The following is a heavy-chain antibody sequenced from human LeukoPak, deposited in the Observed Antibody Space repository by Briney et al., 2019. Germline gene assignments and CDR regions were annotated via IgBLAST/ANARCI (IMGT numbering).Heavy chain of an antibody. D-gene: IGHD3-22*01. CDR2: ISTYNGNT. J-gene: IGHJ5*02. Sequence: GASVNVSCKAPGYSFSRYGISWVRQAPGQGLEWMGWISTYNGNTNYAQKFQGRVTMTTDTSTNTAYMELRSLRSDDTAVYYCARDLDYYDSSGSGWFDPWGQGTLVTVSS. CDR1: GYSFSRYG. V-gene: IGHV1-18*01. CDR3: ARDLDYYDSSGSGWFDP.